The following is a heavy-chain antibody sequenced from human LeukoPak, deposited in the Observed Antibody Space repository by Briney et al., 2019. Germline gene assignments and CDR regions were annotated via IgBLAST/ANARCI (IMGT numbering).Heavy chain of an antibody. J-gene: IGHJ4*02. Sequence: GGSLRLSCAASGFTFSSYAMSWVRQAPGKGLEWVSAISGSGGSTYYADSVKGRFTISRDNSKNTLYLQMNSLRAEDTAVYYCAKQSGPYYDILTGYYFDDWGQGTLVTVSS. CDR1: GFTFSSYA. CDR2: ISGSGGST. CDR3: AKQSGPYYDILTGYYFDD. D-gene: IGHD3-9*01. V-gene: IGHV3-23*01.